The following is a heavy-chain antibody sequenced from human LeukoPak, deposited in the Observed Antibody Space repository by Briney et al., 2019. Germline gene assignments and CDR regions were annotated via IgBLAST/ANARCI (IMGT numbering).Heavy chain of an antibody. Sequence: ASVKVSCKASGYTFIGCSMQWVRQAPGQELGWMGWINPNGGGKKYAQKYQGTVTETRDTAIRTAYMELLKLGTGDPAGVYCAVLTGYYIQSCHIGGQGQTVTVSS. CDR3: AVLTGYYIQSCHI. V-gene: IGHV1-2*02. J-gene: IGHJ3*02. D-gene: IGHD3-9*01. CDR1: GYTFIGCS. CDR2: INPNGGGK.